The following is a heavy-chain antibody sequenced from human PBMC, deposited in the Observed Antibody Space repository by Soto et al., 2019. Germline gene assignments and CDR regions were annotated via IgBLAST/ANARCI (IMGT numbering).Heavy chain of an antibody. CDR3: ARLEGLATISYYFDF. V-gene: IGHV4-39*01. CDR1: DDSINSDKYY. CDR2: IYYRGNA. D-gene: IGHD3-9*01. Sequence: QLQLQESGPGLVKPSETLSLTCSVSDDSINSDKYYWGWIRQPPGKGLEWIGSIYYRGNAYYNPSLQTRVNISLDKSKSQFSLKLNSVTAADSAVYFCARLEGLATISYYFDFWGPGALVTVSS. J-gene: IGHJ4*02.